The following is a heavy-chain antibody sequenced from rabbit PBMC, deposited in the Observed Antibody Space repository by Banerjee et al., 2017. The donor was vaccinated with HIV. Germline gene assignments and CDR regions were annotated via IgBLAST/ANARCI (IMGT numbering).Heavy chain of an antibody. Sequence: QSLEESGGDLVKPGASLTLTCTASGFSFSSSYWICWVRQAPGKGLEWIACIYTGSSGSAYYASWAKGRLTISKTSSTTVTLQMTSLTAADTATYFCARGLATSSDYDLWGQGTLVTVS. CDR2: IYTGSSGSA. CDR3: ARGLATSSDYDL. V-gene: IGHV1S40*01. CDR1: GFSFSSSYW. J-gene: IGHJ3*01. D-gene: IGHD1-1*01.